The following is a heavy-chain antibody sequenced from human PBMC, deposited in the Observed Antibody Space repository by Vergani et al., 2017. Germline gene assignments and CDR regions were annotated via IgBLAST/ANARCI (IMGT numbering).Heavy chain of an antibody. V-gene: IGHV1-24*01. CDR3: ATEAQITMVRGVINPHPRLDDAFDI. Sequence: QVQLVQSGAEVKKPGASVKVSCKVSGYTLTELSMHWVRQAPGKGLEWMGGFDPEDGETIYAQKFQGRVTMTEDTSTDTAYRELSSLRAEDTAVYYCATEAQITMVRGVINPHPRLDDAFDIWGQGTMVTVSS. D-gene: IGHD3-10*01. J-gene: IGHJ3*02. CDR2: FDPEDGET. CDR1: GYTLTELS.